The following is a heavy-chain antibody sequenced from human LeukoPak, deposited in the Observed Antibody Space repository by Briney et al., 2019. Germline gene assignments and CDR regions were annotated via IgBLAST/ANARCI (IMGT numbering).Heavy chain of an antibody. Sequence: PSETLSLTCTVSGGSISSSSSYWGWIRQPPGKGLEWIGSIYYSGSTYYNPSLKSRVTISVDTSKNQFSLKLSSVTAADTAVYYCASAPSVLEWLLAAAFDIWGQGTMVTVSS. D-gene: IGHD3-3*01. CDR3: ASAPSVLEWLLAAAFDI. CDR2: IYYSGST. V-gene: IGHV4-39*01. CDR1: GGSISSSSSY. J-gene: IGHJ3*02.